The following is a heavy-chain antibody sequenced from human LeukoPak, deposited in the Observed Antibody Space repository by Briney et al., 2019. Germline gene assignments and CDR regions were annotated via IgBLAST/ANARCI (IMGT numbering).Heavy chain of an antibody. V-gene: IGHV3-21*01. J-gene: IGHJ4*02. CDR3: ARDPGYSYGHDY. CDR1: GFTFSSYS. D-gene: IGHD5-18*01. CDR2: ISSSSSYI. Sequence: GGSLRLSCAASGFTFSSYSMNWVRQAPGKGLEWVSSISSSSSYIYYADSVKGRFTISRDNAKNSLYLQMNSLRAEDTAVHYCARDPGYSYGHDYWGQGTLVTVSS.